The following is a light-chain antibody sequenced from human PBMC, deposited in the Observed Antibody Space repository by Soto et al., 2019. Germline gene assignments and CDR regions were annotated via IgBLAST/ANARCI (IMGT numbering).Light chain of an antibody. J-gene: IGKJ2*01. V-gene: IGKV3-20*01. CDR2: GAS. Sequence: EIVLTQSPGTLSLSPGDRATLSCRASQSVSSSDLAWYQQKPGQAPRLLIYGASTSATGIPDRFSGSGSWTDFTLTISRLEPEDVAVYYCQQYGGSPLYTFGQGTKLEIK. CDR3: QQYGGSPLYT. CDR1: QSVSSSD.